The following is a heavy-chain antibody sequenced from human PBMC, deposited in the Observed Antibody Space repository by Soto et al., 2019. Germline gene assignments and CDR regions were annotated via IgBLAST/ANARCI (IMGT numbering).Heavy chain of an antibody. CDR1: GYTFTSYG. Sequence: GASVKVSCKASGYTFTSYGISWVRQAPGQGLEWMGWISAIFGTANYAQKFQGRVTITADESTSTAYMELSSLRSEDTAVYYCARDLRLYNWNDREYYFDYWGQGTLVTVSS. V-gene: IGHV1-69*13. CDR2: ISAIFGTA. D-gene: IGHD1-20*01. J-gene: IGHJ4*02. CDR3: ARDLRLYNWNDREYYFDY.